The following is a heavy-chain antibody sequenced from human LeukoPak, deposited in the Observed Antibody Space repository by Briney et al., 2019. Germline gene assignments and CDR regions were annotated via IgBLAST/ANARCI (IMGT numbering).Heavy chain of an antibody. J-gene: IGHJ4*02. CDR3: AKGDGSGYYYRN. CDR1: GFTFSSYA. CDR2: ISGSGGGT. Sequence: GGSLRLSCAVSGFTFSSYAMSWVRQAPGKGLEWVSVISGSGGGTYYADSVKGRFTISSDNSKNTVYLQMNSLRAEDTAVYYCAKGDGSGYYYRNWGQGTLVTVSS. D-gene: IGHD3-22*01. V-gene: IGHV3-23*01.